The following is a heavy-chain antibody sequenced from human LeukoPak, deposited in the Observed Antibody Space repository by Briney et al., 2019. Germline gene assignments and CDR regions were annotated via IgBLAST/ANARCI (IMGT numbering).Heavy chain of an antibody. Sequence: GGSLRLSCAASGFTFSSYDMHWVRQATGKGLEWVSAIGTAGDTYYPGSVKGRFTISRDNSKNTLYLQMNSLRAEDTAVYYCAKDYRGYSYGYWYYYMDVWGKGTTVTVSS. J-gene: IGHJ6*03. CDR1: GFTFSSYD. D-gene: IGHD5-18*01. CDR2: IGTAGDT. V-gene: IGHV3-13*01. CDR3: AKDYRGYSYGYWYYYMDV.